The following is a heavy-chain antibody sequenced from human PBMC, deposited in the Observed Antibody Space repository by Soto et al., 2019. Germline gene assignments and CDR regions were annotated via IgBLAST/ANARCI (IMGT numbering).Heavy chain of an antibody. J-gene: IGHJ4*02. Sequence: TSGTLSLTCTVSGGSVXSYYWSWTRQPPGKGLEWIGYIYYSGSTNYNPSLKSRVTISVDTSKNQFSLKLSSVTAADTAVYYWARAGDDYGDYWGQGTLVTVSS. CDR2: IYYSGST. CDR3: ARAGDDYGDY. CDR1: GGSVXSYY. D-gene: IGHD4-17*01. V-gene: IGHV4-59*08.